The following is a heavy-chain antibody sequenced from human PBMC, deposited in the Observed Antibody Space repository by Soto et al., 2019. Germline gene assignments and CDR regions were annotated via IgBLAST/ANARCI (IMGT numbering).Heavy chain of an antibody. CDR3: SRARCGCGSCYQADY. CDR1: GYTFTSYY. D-gene: IGHD2-15*01. Sequence: QVQLVQSGAEVKKPGASVKVSCKASGYTFTSYYMHWVRQAPGQGLEWMGIINPSGGGTSYAQKFQGRVTMPCDTSTSTVYMELSSLRSEDTAVYYCSRARCGCGSCYQADYWGQGTLVTVSS. V-gene: IGHV1-46*03. CDR2: INPSGGGT. J-gene: IGHJ4*02.